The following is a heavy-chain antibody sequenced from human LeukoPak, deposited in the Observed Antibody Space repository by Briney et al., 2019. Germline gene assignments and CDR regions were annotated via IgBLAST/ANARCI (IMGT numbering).Heavy chain of an antibody. CDR1: GGSISSYY. D-gene: IGHD6-13*01. Sequence: SETLSLTCTVSGGSISSYYWGWIRQPPGKGLEWIGSISYRGSTYYNPSLKSRLTISVDTSKNQFSLKLSPVTAADTAVYYCARHISSSWYRGDFQHWGQGTLVTVSS. J-gene: IGHJ1*01. CDR3: ARHISSSWYRGDFQH. CDR2: ISYRGST. V-gene: IGHV4-39*01.